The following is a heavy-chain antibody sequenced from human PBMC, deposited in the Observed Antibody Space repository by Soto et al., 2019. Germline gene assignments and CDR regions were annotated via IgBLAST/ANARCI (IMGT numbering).Heavy chain of an antibody. J-gene: IGHJ4*02. D-gene: IGHD6-19*01. Sequence: GGSLRLSCTARGFALTPYTLHWVRQAPGKGLEWVSAISGSGGSTYYADSVKGRFTISRDNSKNTLYLQMNSLRAEDTAVYYCATQVSGWPSFLDYWGQGTLVTVSS. CDR2: ISGSGGST. V-gene: IGHV3-23*01. CDR3: ATQVSGWPSFLDY. CDR1: GFALTPYT.